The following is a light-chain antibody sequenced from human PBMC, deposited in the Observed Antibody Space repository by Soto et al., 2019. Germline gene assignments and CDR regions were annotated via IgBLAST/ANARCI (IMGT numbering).Light chain of an antibody. CDR3: QQYGSSPPT. CDR2: GAS. CDR1: RSVSNNY. Sequence: EIVXTXXPGTLSLSPGERATLSCRASRSVSNNYVAWYQRKPGQAPRLLIYGASSRATDIPRRFSGSGSGTDFTLTITRLEPEDFAVYYCQQYGSSPPTFGQGTKVESK. V-gene: IGKV3-20*01. J-gene: IGKJ1*01.